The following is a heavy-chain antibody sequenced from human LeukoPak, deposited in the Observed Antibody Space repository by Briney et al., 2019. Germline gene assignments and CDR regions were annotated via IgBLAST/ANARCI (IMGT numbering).Heavy chain of an antibody. J-gene: IGHJ6*02. V-gene: IGHV4-59*01. Sequence: SETLSLTCTVSGGSISSYYWSWIRQPPGKGLEWIGYIYYSGSTNYNPSLKSRVTISVDTPKNQFSLKLSSVTAADTAVYYCARVSAAADYYYGMDVWGQGTTVTVSS. D-gene: IGHD6-13*01. CDR3: ARVSAAADYYYGMDV. CDR2: IYYSGST. CDR1: GGSISSYY.